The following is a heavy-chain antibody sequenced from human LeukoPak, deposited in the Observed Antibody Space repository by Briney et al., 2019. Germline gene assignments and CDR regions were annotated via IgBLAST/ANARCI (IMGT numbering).Heavy chain of an antibody. CDR3: ASEEEDFWSGSWFDP. Sequence: PSQTLSLTCTVPGDSISSGSYSWGWVRQPAGNELEWVGRIHTSRTTNYNPSPNSRVPISIDTPKNKFSLKLSSVPAADTAVYYCASEEEDFWSGSWFDPWGLGTLVTVSS. D-gene: IGHD3-3*01. CDR1: GDSISSGSYS. V-gene: IGHV4-61*02. J-gene: IGHJ5*02. CDR2: IHTSRTT.